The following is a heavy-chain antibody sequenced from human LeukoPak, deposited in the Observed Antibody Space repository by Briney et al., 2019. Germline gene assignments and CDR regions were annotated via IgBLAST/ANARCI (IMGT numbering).Heavy chain of an antibody. CDR2: IYYSGST. J-gene: IGHJ6*02. D-gene: IGHD3-10*01. V-gene: IGHV4-59*01. Sequence: MPSETLSLTCTVSGGSISSYYWSWIRQPPGRGLEWMGNIYYSGSTNYNSSLKRRVTISVDTSKNQFSLKLSSVTAADTAVYYCARGMVPYYYYGLDVWGQGTTVTVSS. CDR3: ARGMVPYYYYGLDV. CDR1: GGSISSYY.